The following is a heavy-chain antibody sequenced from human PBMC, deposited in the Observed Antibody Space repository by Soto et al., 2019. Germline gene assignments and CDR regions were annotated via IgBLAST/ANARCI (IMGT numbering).Heavy chain of an antibody. CDR1: GFTFSSSE. Sequence: EVQLVESGGGLIQPGGSLRLSCAASGFTFSSSEMYWVRQAPGQGLEWVSYIHPSGQPIFYADSVKGRFTISRDNAKNSLYLKMSSLRAEASAVYYCASQASRWGQGTMVTVSS. CDR3: ASQASR. J-gene: IGHJ3*01. V-gene: IGHV3-48*03. CDR2: IHPSGQPI.